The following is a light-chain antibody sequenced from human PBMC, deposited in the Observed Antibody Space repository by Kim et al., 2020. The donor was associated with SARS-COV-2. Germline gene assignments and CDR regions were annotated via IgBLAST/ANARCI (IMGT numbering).Light chain of an antibody. CDR1: QGVNNY. V-gene: IGKV1D-12*01. CDR3: QPANSFPPT. CDR2: AAS. Sequence: ALVGDRVTISCRASQGVNNYFAGYQRNPAQAPTLLIYAASTLQTGVPSRFTGRGSGTDFTLTISSLQPEDSATYYCQPANSFPPTFGGGTKVDIK. J-gene: IGKJ4*01.